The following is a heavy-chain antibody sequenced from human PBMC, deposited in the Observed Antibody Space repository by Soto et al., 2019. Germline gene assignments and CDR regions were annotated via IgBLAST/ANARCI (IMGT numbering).Heavy chain of an antibody. J-gene: IGHJ4*02. CDR1: RFTFSDYS. Sequence: QVQLVESGGGLVKPGGSLRLSCAASRFTFSDYSMSWIRQAPGRGPEWVSYISTSGSTIFYADSVKGRFTISRDNTMSSLYLQMNSLRVEDEAIYYCAREGPRKGTYLFDYWGQGTLVTVSS. CDR3: AREGPRKGTYLFDY. V-gene: IGHV3-11*01. D-gene: IGHD3-10*01. CDR2: ISTSGSTI.